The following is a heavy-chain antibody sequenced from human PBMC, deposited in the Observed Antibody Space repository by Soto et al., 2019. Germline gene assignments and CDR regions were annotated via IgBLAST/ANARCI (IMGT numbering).Heavy chain of an antibody. CDR1: GFTFSRTG. Sequence: QVQLVESGGGVVQPGRSLRLSCAASGFTFSRTGMHWVRQAPGKGLEWVAVVWYDGTNEYYADSVKGRFTISRDNSKNMLYLQMNSLRADDTAIYYCARDQHNTGWYGSSFFQPWGQGTLVTVSS. J-gene: IGHJ1*01. CDR3: ARDQHNTGWYGSSFFQP. D-gene: IGHD6-19*01. CDR2: VWYDGTNE. V-gene: IGHV3-33*01.